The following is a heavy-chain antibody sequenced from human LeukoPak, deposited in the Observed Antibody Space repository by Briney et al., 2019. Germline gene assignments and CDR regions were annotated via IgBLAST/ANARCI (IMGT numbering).Heavy chain of an antibody. CDR2: ISAYNGNT. CDR3: ARSVHVGVDYYYYYMDV. V-gene: IGHV1-18*04. CDR1: GYTLTSYG. D-gene: IGHD1-1*01. J-gene: IGHJ6*03. Sequence: ASVKVSCKASGYTLTSYGISWVRQAPGQGLEWMGWISAYNGNTNYAQKLQGRVTMTTDTSTSTAYMELRSLRSDDTAVYYCARSVHVGVDYYYYYMDVWGKGTTVTVSS.